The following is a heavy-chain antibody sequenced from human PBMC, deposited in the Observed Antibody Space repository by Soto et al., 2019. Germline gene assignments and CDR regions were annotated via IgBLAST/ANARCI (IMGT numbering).Heavy chain of an antibody. CDR3: ANQKGGIVPGNY. V-gene: IGHV3-30*18. CDR2: ISYDGNNK. D-gene: IGHD1-26*01. CDR1: GFIFSDFG. J-gene: IGHJ4*02. Sequence: GGSLRLSCAASGFIFSDFGMHWVRQAAGKGLEWVAVISYDGNNKFYADSVRGRFTISRDNSKNMLYLQMDSLRPEDTAVYYCANQKGGIVPGNYWGQGTLVTVSS.